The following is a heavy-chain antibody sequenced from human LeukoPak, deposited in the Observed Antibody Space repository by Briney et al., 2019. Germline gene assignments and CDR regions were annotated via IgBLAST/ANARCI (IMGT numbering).Heavy chain of an antibody. CDR1: GFTFSSYW. Sequence: GSLRLSCAASGFTFSSYWMSWIRQPPGKGLEWIGEINHSGSTNYNPSLKSRVTISVDTSKNQFSLKLSSVTAADTAVYYCARAGRGGWRSNFDYWGQGTLVTVSS. D-gene: IGHD6-19*01. V-gene: IGHV4-34*01. CDR2: INHSGST. CDR3: ARAGRGGWRSNFDY. J-gene: IGHJ4*02.